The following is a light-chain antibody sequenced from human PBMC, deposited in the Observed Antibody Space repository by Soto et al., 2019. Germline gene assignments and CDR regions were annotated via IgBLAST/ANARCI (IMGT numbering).Light chain of an antibody. V-gene: IGLV2-14*01. Sequence: QSALTQPASVSVSPGQSISISCTGTTNDVGAFDYVSWYQQHPGKPPKLIIYEIFNRPSGVSHRFSGSKSGNSASLTISGLQAEDEADYYCSSYTTNNAHVFGGGTKLTVL. J-gene: IGLJ2*01. CDR3: SSYTTNNAHV. CDR2: EIF. CDR1: TNDVGAFDY.